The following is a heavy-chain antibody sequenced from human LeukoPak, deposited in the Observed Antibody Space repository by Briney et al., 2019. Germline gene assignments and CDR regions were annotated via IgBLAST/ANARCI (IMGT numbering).Heavy chain of an antibody. D-gene: IGHD3-22*01. V-gene: IGHV3-23*01. CDR1: GFTFRSHA. CDR3: AKVPYYYDSSGYYYD. Sequence: GGSLRLSCVGSGFTFRSHAMSWVRQAPEKGLEFVSGIYENGGTTYYADSVKGRFSISRDNSKNTLYLQMDSLRGEDTAVYYCAKVPYYYDSSGYYYDWGQGTLVTVSS. CDR2: IYENGGTT. J-gene: IGHJ4*02.